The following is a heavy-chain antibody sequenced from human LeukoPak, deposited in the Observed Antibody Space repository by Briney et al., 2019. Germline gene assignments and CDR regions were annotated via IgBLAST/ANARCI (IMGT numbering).Heavy chain of an antibody. D-gene: IGHD3-3*01. CDR1: GYSISSGYY. V-gene: IGHV4-38-2*02. Sequence: SETLSLTCTVSGYSISSGYYWGWIRQPPGKGLEWIGSIYHRGSTYYNPSLKSRVTISVDTSKNQFSLKLSSVTTADTAVYYCARDDFGVVPGGAFDIWGQGTMVTVSS. CDR2: IYHRGST. J-gene: IGHJ3*02. CDR3: ARDDFGVVPGGAFDI.